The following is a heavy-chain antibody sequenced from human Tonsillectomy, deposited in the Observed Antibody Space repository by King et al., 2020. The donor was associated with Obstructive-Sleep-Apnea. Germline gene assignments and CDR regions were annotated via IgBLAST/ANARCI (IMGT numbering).Heavy chain of an antibody. CDR3: ASALGYCSGGSCSLGY. V-gene: IGHV1-69*01. CDR1: GGTFSSYA. D-gene: IGHD2-15*01. CDR2: IIPIFGTA. J-gene: IGHJ4*02. Sequence: VQLVESGAEVKKPGSSVKVSCKASGGTFSSYAISWVRQAPGQGLEWMGGIIPIFGTANYAQKFQGRVTSTADESTSTAYMELSSLRSEYTAVYYCASALGYCSGGSCSLGYWGQGTLVTVSS.